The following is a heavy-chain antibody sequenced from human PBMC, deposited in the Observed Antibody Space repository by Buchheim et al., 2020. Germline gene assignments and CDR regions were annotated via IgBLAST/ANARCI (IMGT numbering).Heavy chain of an antibody. Sequence: EVQLVESGGGLVQPGGSLRLSCAASGFTFSSYSMNWVRQAPGKGLEWVSYISSSSSTIYYADSVKGRFTISSDNAKNSLYLQMNSLRAEDTAVYYCARDQDYYDSSGYPWIDYWGQGTL. CDR2: ISSSSSTI. D-gene: IGHD3-22*01. J-gene: IGHJ4*02. CDR1: GFTFSSYS. V-gene: IGHV3-48*01. CDR3: ARDQDYYDSSGYPWIDY.